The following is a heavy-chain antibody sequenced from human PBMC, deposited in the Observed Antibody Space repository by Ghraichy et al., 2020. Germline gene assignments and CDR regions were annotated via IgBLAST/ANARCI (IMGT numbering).Heavy chain of an antibody. D-gene: IGHD2-2*01. CDR2: IKSKTDGGTT. CDR1: GFTFSNAW. J-gene: IGHJ3*02. CDR3: TTGSDIVVVPAALASAFDI. V-gene: IGHV3-15*01. Sequence: GGSLRLSCAASGFTFSNAWMSWVRQAPGKGLEWVGRIKSKTDGGTTDYAAPVKGRFTISRDDSKNTLYLQMNSLKTEDTAVYYCTTGSDIVVVPAALASAFDIWGQGTMVTVSS.